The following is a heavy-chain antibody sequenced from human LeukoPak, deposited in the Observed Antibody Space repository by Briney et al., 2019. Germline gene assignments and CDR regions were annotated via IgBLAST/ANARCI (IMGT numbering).Heavy chain of an antibody. Sequence: GGSLRLSCAASGFTFSDYYMSWIRQAPGKGLEWVSYISSSGSTISYAGSVKGRFTISRDNAKNSLYLQMNSLRAEDTAVYYCARDQREYYYGSGDYWGQGTLVTVSS. V-gene: IGHV3-11*04. CDR1: GFTFSDYY. CDR2: ISSSGSTI. CDR3: ARDQREYYYGSGDY. D-gene: IGHD3-10*01. J-gene: IGHJ4*02.